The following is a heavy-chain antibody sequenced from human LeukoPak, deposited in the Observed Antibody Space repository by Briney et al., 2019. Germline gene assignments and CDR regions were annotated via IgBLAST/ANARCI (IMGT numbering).Heavy chain of an antibody. Sequence: SETLSLTCSVSGGSISSYYWSWIRQPPGKGLEWIGNIYYSGSTNYNPSLKSRVTISVDKSKSQFSLKLSSVTAADMAVYYCARDLPYDSSGYYQTNRDAFDIWGQGTMVTVSS. CDR2: IYYSGST. CDR3: ARDLPYDSSGYYQTNRDAFDI. V-gene: IGHV4-59*12. J-gene: IGHJ3*02. CDR1: GGSISSYY. D-gene: IGHD3-22*01.